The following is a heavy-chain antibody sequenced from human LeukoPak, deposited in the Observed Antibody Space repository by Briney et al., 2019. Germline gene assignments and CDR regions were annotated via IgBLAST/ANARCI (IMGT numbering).Heavy chain of an antibody. CDR3: ARDSANWNEGAFDI. J-gene: IGHJ3*02. V-gene: IGHV3-21*01. Sequence: GGSLRLSCAASGFTFSSYSMNWVRQAPGKGLEWVSSISSSSSYIYYADSVKGRFTISRDNAKNSLYLQMNSLRAEDTAVYYCARDSANWNEGAFDIWGQGIMVTVSS. CDR2: ISSSSSYI. D-gene: IGHD1-1*01. CDR1: GFTFSSYS.